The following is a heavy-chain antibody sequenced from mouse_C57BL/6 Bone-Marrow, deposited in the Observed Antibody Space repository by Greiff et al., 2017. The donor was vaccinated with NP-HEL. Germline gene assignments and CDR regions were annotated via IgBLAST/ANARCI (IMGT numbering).Heavy chain of an antibody. J-gene: IGHJ3*01. D-gene: IGHD2-4*01. CDR2: IYPGSGST. V-gene: IGHV1-55*01. CDR1: GYTFTSYW. Sequence: QVQLKQPGAELVKPGASVKMSCKASGYTFTSYWITWVKQRPGQGLEWIGDIYPGSGSTNYNEKFKSKAKLTVDTSSSTAYMQLSSLTSEDSAVYYCARDDYAPFAYWGQGTLVTVSA. CDR3: ARDDYAPFAY.